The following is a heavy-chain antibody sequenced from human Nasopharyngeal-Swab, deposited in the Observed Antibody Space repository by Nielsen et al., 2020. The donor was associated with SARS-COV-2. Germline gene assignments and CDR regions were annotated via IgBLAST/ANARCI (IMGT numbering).Heavy chain of an antibody. Sequence: HQAPGKGLEWIGEINHSGSTNYNPSLKSRVTISVDTSKNQFSLKLSSVTAADTAVYYCARPTTLGYYYGMDVWGQGTTVTVSS. D-gene: IGHD1-14*01. V-gene: IGHV4-34*01. CDR2: INHSGST. J-gene: IGHJ6*02. CDR3: ARPTTLGYYYGMDV.